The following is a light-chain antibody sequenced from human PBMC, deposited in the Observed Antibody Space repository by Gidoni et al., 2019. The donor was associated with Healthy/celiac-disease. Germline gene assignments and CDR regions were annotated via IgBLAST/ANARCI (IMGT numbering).Light chain of an antibody. J-gene: IGKJ5*01. CDR1: QSVSSSY. CDR3: QQYGSSPVT. CDR2: GAS. V-gene: IGKV3-20*01. Sequence: EIVLTQSPGTLSLSPGERATLSCRASQSVSSSYLAWYQQKPGQAPRLLIYGASSSGSGTDCTLTISRLEPEDFAVYYCQQYGSSPVTFGQGTRLEIK.